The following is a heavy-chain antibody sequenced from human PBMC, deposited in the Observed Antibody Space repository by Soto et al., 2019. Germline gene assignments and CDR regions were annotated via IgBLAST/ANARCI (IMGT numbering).Heavy chain of an antibody. CDR1: GYTFTSYS. CDR3: ARLPPTYYYDSSGYYGGFDY. Sequence: QVQLVQSGAEVKKPGASVKVSSKASGYTFTSYSISWVRQAPGQGLEWMGWISAYNGNTDYAQKFQGRVTMTTDTSTSTAYMELRSLRSDDTAVYYCARLPPTYYYDSSGYYGGFDYWGQGTLVTVSS. CDR2: ISAYNGNT. J-gene: IGHJ4*02. V-gene: IGHV1-18*01. D-gene: IGHD3-22*01.